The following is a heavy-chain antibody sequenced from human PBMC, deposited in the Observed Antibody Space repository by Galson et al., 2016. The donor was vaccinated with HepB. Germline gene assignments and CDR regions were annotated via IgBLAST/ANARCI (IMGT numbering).Heavy chain of an antibody. CDR1: GYTFTRYA. D-gene: IGHD3-9*01. J-gene: IGHJ3*01. V-gene: IGHV7-4-1*02. CDR3: AIRYFDLLLHDALDL. CDR2: INTNTGNP. Sequence: SVKVSCKASGYTFTRYAMNWVRQAPGQGLEWVGWINTNTGNPTYAQGFTGRFVFSLDTSVSTAYLQISSLKAEDTAMYYCAIRYFDLLLHDALDLWGQGTMVTVSS.